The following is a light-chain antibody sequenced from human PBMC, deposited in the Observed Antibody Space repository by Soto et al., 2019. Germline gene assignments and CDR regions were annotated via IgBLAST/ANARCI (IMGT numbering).Light chain of an antibody. V-gene: IGKV3-11*01. CDR3: QQRSNWPPLT. J-gene: IGKJ4*01. CDR2: DAS. CDR1: QSVSNY. Sequence: EIVLTQSPATLSLSPGEKATLSCRASQSVSNYLAWYQQKPGQAPRLLIYDASTRATGIPARFSGSGSGTDFTLTISSLEPEDFAVYYCQQRSNWPPLTCGGGTKVEIK.